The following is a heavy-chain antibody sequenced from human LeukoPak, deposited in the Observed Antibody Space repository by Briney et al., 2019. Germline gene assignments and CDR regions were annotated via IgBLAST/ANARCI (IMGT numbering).Heavy chain of an antibody. V-gene: IGHV1-8*01. CDR2: MNPNSGNT. J-gene: IGHJ4*02. CDR3: ARESGFYASGSRY. D-gene: IGHD3-10*01. Sequence: ASVKVSCKASGYTFTSYDINWVRQATGQGLEWMGWMNPNSGNTGYAQKFQGRVTVTRSTSINTAYMELSSLRSEDTAIYYCARESGFYASGSRYWGQGTLVTVSS. CDR1: GYTFTSYD.